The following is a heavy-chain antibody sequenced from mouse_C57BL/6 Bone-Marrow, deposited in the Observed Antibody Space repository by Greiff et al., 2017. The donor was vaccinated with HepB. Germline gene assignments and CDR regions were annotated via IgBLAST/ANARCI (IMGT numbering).Heavy chain of an antibody. D-gene: IGHD1-3*01. CDR2: IDPSDSYT. CDR3: ARVGFNSYYFDY. Sequence: QVQLQQPGAELVMPGASVKLSCKASGYTFTSYWMHWVKQRPGQGLEWIGEIDPSDSYTNYNQKFKGKSTLTVDKSSSTAYMQLSSLTSEDSAVYYCARVGFNSYYFDYWGQGTTLTVSS. V-gene: IGHV1-69*01. J-gene: IGHJ2*01. CDR1: GYTFTSYW.